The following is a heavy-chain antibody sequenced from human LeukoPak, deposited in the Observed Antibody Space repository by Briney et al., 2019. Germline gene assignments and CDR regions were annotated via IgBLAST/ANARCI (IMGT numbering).Heavy chain of an antibody. CDR3: ASARHAHCSSTSCPLDY. CDR1: GLTFSSYW. V-gene: IGHV3-7*01. CDR2: IKQDGSEK. J-gene: IGHJ4*02. D-gene: IGHD2-2*01. Sequence: PGGSLRLSCAASGLTFSSYWMSWVRQAPGKGLEWVANIKQDGSEKYYVDSVKGRFTISRDNAKNSLYLQMNSLRAEDTAVYYCASARHAHCSSTSCPLDYWGQGTLVTVSS.